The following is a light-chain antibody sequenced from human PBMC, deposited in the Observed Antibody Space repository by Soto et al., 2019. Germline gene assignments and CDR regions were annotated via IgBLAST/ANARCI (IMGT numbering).Light chain of an antibody. CDR3: KNKNNWPPLT. CDR2: GAS. CDR1: QSVSSN. V-gene: IGKV3-15*01. J-gene: IGKJ5*01. Sequence: EIVMTQSPATLSVSPGERATLSCRASQSVSSNLAWYQQKPGQAPRLLIYGASTRATGIPARFSGSGSGTEFPLTTSSLKSEDFPFYYCKNKNNWPPLTFGQGTRREIK.